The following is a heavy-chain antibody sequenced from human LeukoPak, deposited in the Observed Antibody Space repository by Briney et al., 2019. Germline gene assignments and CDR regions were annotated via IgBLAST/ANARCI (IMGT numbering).Heavy chain of an antibody. V-gene: IGHV3-30*18. CDR2: ISYDGSNK. Sequence: GRSLRLSCAASGFTFSSYGMHWVRQAPGKGLEWVAVISYDGSNKYYADSVKGRFTISRDNSKNTLYLQMNSLRAEDTALYYCAKDTSRHVWGNYRLNPSLDYWGQGTLVTVSS. D-gene: IGHD3-16*02. CDR3: AKDTSRHVWGNYRLNPSLDY. CDR1: GFTFSSYG. J-gene: IGHJ4*02.